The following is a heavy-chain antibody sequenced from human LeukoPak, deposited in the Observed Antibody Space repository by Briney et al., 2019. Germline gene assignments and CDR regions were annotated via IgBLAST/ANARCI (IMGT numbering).Heavy chain of an antibody. CDR2: ISGSGGST. J-gene: IGHJ4*02. D-gene: IGHD1-26*01. Sequence: GGSLRLSCAASGFAFSSYAMSWVRQAPGKGLEWVSAISGSGGSTNYADSVKGRFTISRDNSKNTLYLQMNSLRAEDTAVYYCAKDLIQTIVGATLDDYWGQGTLVTVSS. V-gene: IGHV3-23*01. CDR3: AKDLIQTIVGATLDDY. CDR1: GFAFSSYA.